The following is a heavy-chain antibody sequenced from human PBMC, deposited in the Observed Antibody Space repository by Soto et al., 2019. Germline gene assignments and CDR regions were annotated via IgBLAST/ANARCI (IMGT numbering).Heavy chain of an antibody. D-gene: IGHD1-26*01. CDR2: ISYDGSNK. Sequence: GGSLRLSCAASGFTFSSYGMHWVRQAPGKGLEWVAVISYDGSNKYYADSVRGRFTISRDNSKNTLYLQMNSLRAEDTAVYYCAKDVVVGATTGLGDYYYYYGMDVWGQGTTVTVSS. V-gene: IGHV3-30*18. CDR1: GFTFSSYG. CDR3: AKDVVVGATTGLGDYYYYYGMDV. J-gene: IGHJ6*02.